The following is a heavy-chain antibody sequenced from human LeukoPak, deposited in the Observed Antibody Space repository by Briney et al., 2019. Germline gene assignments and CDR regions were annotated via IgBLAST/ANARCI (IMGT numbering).Heavy chain of an antibody. CDR3: ARMTGTTWFMDY. CDR2: ISSSSSII. V-gene: IGHV3-48*04. D-gene: IGHD1-7*01. Sequence: GGSLRLSCAASGFTFSSYSMNWVRQAPGKGLEWVSYISSSSSIIYYADSVKGRFTISRDNAKNSLYLQMNSLRAEDTAVYYCARMTGTTWFMDYWGQGTLVTVSS. J-gene: IGHJ4*02. CDR1: GFTFSSYS.